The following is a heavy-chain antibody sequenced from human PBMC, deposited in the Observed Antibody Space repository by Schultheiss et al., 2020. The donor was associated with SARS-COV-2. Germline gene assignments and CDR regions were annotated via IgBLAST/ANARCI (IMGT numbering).Heavy chain of an antibody. D-gene: IGHD3-22*01. CDR1: GGSISGYY. CDR3: AREFKKTFRYYYDSSGYPDY. Sequence: SETLSLTCTVSGGSISGYYWSWIRKPPGKGLEWIGYIHYSGSTNKNLSLKSRVTISLDTSKNQFSLKLSSVTAADTAVYYCAREFKKTFRYYYDSSGYPDYWGQGTLVTVSS. V-gene: IGHV4-59*12. CDR2: IHYSGST. J-gene: IGHJ4*02.